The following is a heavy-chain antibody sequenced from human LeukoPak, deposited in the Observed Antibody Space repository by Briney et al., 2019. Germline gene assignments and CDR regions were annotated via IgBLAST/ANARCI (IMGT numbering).Heavy chain of an antibody. D-gene: IGHD5-18*01. Sequence: SVKVSCKASGGTFSSYAISWVRQAPGQGLEWMGGIIPIFGTANYAQKFQGRVTITADESMSTAYMELSSLRSEDTAVYYCAAVDTAMVTHYYYYYGMDVWGQGTTVTVSS. CDR3: AAVDTAMVTHYYYYYGMDV. CDR1: GGTFSSYA. V-gene: IGHV1-69*13. CDR2: IIPIFGTA. J-gene: IGHJ6*02.